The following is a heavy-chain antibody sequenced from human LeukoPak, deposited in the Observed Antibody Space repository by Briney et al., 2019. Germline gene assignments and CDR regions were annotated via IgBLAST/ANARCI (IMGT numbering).Heavy chain of an antibody. CDR3: ASHHYGPFDY. D-gene: IGHD3-10*01. J-gene: IGHJ4*02. V-gene: IGHV4-30-2*06. CDR1: GGSISSGGYS. Sequence: PSQTLSLTCAVSGGSISSGGYSWSWLRQSPEKGLEWIGYIYPSGRTYYNPSLKSRLNMSLDKSKNQFSLKLSSVTAADTAMYYCASHHYGPFDYWGQGTLITVSS. CDR2: IYPSGRT.